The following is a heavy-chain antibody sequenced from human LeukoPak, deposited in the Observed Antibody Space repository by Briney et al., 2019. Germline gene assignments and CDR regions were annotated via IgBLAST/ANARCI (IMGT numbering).Heavy chain of an antibody. Sequence: PGGSLRLSCAASGFAFSSYWMTWVRQAPGKGLEWVANLNEDGSKRSYVGSVKGRFTISRDNAQNSLYLQMNSLTAEDTAVYYCARAVTSMDGYWGQGTLVTVSS. CDR3: ARAVTSMDGY. V-gene: IGHV3-7*03. CDR1: GFAFSSYW. D-gene: IGHD5-18*01. CDR2: LNEDGSKR. J-gene: IGHJ4*02.